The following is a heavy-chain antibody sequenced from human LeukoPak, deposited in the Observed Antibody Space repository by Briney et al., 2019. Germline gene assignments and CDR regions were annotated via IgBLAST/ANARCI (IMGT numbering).Heavy chain of an antibody. V-gene: IGHV3-21*01. Sequence: GGSLRLSCAASGFSSGNYTMSWVRQFPGKRLEWVSSISTDSSYKYYGGSLRGRFSISRDNAKKSLYLQMSGLRVDDTAVYYCVREVDGQFVWGQGTLVTVSS. D-gene: IGHD2-2*01. CDR2: ISTDSSYK. J-gene: IGHJ4*02. CDR3: VREVDGQFV. CDR1: GFSSGNYT.